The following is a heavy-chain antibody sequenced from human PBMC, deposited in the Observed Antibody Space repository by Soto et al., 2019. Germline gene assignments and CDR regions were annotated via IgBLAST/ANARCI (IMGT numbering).Heavy chain of an antibody. CDR2: VNPQSGNR. CDR1: GYTFSNND. CDR3: ARRAQIGKQLWLPFDY. D-gene: IGHD5-18*01. J-gene: IGHJ4*02. Sequence: QVQLVQSGAEVRKPGASVKVSCKGSGYTFSNNDINWVRQAPGQGLEWMGWVNPQSGNRAYAQKFQGRVTMTRDFFINTVDMELSGLTSEDTAVYYCARRAQIGKQLWLPFDYWAQGTLVTVSS. V-gene: IGHV1-8*01.